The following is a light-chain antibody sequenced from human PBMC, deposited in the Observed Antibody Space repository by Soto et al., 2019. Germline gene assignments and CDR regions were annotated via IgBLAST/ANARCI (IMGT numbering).Light chain of an antibody. CDR3: QQYSAYPLT. CDR2: WAS. V-gene: IGKV1-5*03. CDR1: ENIYGY. J-gene: IGKJ4*01. Sequence: DIQLTQSPSIPSASVGDRVTITCRASENIYGYLAWYQQKPGEAPKLLIYWASTLVSGVPSRFTGGESGTEFTLTISDLQPDDFATYFCQQYSAYPLTFGGVTKVDVK.